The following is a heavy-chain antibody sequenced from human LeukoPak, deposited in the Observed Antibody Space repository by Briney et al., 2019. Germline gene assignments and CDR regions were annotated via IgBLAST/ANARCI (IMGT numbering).Heavy chain of an antibody. CDR3: ARVPVYSSSWYDAFDI. D-gene: IGHD6-13*01. V-gene: IGHV4-34*01. J-gene: IGHJ3*02. CDR1: GFTFSSYW. Sequence: GSLRLSCAASGFTFSSYWMSWIRQPPGKGLEWIGEINHSGSTNYNPSLKSRVTISVDTSKNQFSLKLSSVTAADTAVYYCARVPVYSSSWYDAFDIWGQGTMVTVSS. CDR2: INHSGST.